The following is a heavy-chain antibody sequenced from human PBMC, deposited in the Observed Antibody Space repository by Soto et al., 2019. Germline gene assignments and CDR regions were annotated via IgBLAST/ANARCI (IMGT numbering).Heavy chain of an antibody. CDR2: ISASNGNT. J-gene: IGHJ6*02. CDR1: GYTFTSYG. CDR3: ARDSVRSCRDGVCYQGYYSFAMDV. Sequence: QVQLVQSGAEVKNSGASVKVSCKASGYTFTSYGFSWVRQAPGQGLEWLGWISASNGNTNYAQKLQGRVTMTTDTSKGTAYMELRSLRSDDTATYYCARDSVRSCRDGVCYQGYYSFAMDVWGQGTTVTVS. V-gene: IGHV1-18*01. D-gene: IGHD2-8*02.